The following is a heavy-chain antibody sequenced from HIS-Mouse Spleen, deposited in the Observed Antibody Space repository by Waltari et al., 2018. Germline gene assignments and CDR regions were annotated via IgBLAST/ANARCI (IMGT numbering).Heavy chain of an antibody. J-gene: IGHJ4*02. CDR1: GFTFSSYS. V-gene: IGHV3-21*01. CDR2: ISSSSSYI. CDR3: ASNLGSDSYGRGDY. D-gene: IGHD5-18*01. Sequence: EVQLVESGGGLVKPGGSLRLSCAASGFTFSSYSMNWVRQAPGKGLGWVSSISSSSSYIYYADSVKSRLTISRDNAKNSLYLQMNSLRAEDTAVYYCASNLGSDSYGRGDYWGQGTLVTVSS.